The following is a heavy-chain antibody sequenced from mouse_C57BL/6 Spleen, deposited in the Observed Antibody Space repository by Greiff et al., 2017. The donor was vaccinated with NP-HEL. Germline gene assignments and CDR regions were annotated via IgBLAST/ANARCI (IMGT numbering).Heavy chain of an antibody. V-gene: IGHV1-55*01. Sequence: QVQLQQPGAELVKPGASVKMSCKASGYTFTSYWITWVKQRPGQGLEWIGDLYPGSGSTNYNEKFKSKATLTVDTSSSTAYMQLSSLTSEDAAVYYCARNFDYDGGGYWGQGTSVTVSS. CDR3: ARNFDYDGGGY. CDR2: LYPGSGST. CDR1: GYTFTSYW. J-gene: IGHJ4*01. D-gene: IGHD2-4*01.